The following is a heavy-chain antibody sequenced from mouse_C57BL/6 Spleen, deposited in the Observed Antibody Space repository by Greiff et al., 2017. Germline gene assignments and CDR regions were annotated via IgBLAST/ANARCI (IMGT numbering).Heavy chain of an antibody. J-gene: IGHJ2*01. CDR2: IHPSDSDT. CDR1: GYTFTSYW. CDR3: ALLLPVGRYFDD. Sequence: QVQLQQPGAELVKPGASVKVSCKASGYTFTSYWMHWVKQRPGQGLEWIGRIHPSDSDTNYNQKFKGQATLTVDKSSSTAYMQLSSLTSEDSAVYDCALLLPVGRYFDDWGQGTTLTVSS. D-gene: IGHD2-10*01. V-gene: IGHV1-74*01.